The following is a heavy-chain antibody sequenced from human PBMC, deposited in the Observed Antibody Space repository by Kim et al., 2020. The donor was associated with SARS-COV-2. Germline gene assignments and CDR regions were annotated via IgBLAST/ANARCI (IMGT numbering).Heavy chain of an antibody. Sequence: SQTLSLTCAVYGGSFSGYYWSWIRQPPGKGLEWIGEINHSGSTNYNPSLKSRVTISVDTSKNQFSLKLSSVTAADTAVYYCARVVNSVEMATTFDYWGQGTLVTVSS. J-gene: IGHJ4*02. CDR2: INHSGST. CDR1: GGSFSGYY. V-gene: IGHV4-34*01. CDR3: ARVVNSVEMATTFDY. D-gene: IGHD5-12*01.